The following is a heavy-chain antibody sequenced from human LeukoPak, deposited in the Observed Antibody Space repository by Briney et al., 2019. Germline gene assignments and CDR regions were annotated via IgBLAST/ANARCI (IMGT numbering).Heavy chain of an antibody. Sequence: GGSQRLSCAASGFTFSSYWMHWVRQAPGKGLVWVSRINSGGSSTSYADSVKGRFTISSDNAKNTLYLQMNSLRAEDTAVYYCAGDHLSSGSSPDYYYYYYMDVWGKGTTVTISS. V-gene: IGHV3-74*01. J-gene: IGHJ6*03. CDR1: GFTFSSYW. D-gene: IGHD6-19*01. CDR2: INSGGSST. CDR3: AGDHLSSGSSPDYYYYYYMDV.